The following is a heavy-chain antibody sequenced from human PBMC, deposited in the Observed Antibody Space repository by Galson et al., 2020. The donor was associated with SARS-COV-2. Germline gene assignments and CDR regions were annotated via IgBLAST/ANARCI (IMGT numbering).Heavy chain of an antibody. CDR2: IYYSGST. CDR3: ARDAFARRIVGATYYYYYGMDV. Sequence: SQTLSLTCTVSGGSISSGDYYWSWIRQPPGKGLEWIGYIYYSGSTYYKPSLKSRVTISVDTSKNQFSLKLSSVTAADTAVYYCARDAFARRIVGATYYYYYGMDVWGQGTTVTVSS. V-gene: IGHV4-30-4*01. J-gene: IGHJ6*02. D-gene: IGHD1-26*01. CDR1: GGSISSGDYY.